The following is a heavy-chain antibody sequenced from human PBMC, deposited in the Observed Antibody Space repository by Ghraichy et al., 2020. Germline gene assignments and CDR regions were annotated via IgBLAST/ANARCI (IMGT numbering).Heavy chain of an antibody. CDR2: IIPILGIA. CDR3: ARDRGDYLVDY. D-gene: IGHD3-10*01. CDR1: GGTFSSYA. J-gene: IGHJ4*02. V-gene: IGHV1-69*04. Sequence: SVKVSCKASGGTFSSYAISWVRQAPGQGLEWMGRIIPILGIANYAQKFQGRVTITADKSTSTAYMELSSLRSEDTAVYYCARDRGDYLVDYWGQGTLVTVSS.